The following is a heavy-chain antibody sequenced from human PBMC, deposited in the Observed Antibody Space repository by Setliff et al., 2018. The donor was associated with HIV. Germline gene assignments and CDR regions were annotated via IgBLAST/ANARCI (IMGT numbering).Heavy chain of an antibody. CDR1: GGSISRGSYY. CDR3: ARGDPFTDLDS. J-gene: IGHJ3*01. Sequence: KTSETLSLTCTVSGGSISRGSYYWSWIRQPAGKGLEWIGRIYTNGNTNYNPSLKSRVTVSADTSKNQFSLKLTSVTAADTAVYYCARGDPFTDLDSWGQGTMVTVSS. D-gene: IGHD3-16*01. V-gene: IGHV4-61*02. CDR2: IYTNGNT.